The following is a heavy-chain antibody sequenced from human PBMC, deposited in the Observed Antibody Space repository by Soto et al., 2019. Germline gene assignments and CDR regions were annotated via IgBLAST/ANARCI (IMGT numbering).Heavy chain of an antibody. CDR1: GFTFSSYA. CDR3: AKAFGGYCSGGSCYSY. D-gene: IGHD2-15*01. V-gene: IGHV3-23*01. CDR2: ISGSGGST. Sequence: GGSLRLSCAASGFTFSSYAMSWVRQAPGKGLEWVSAISGSGGSTYYADSVKGRFTISRDNSKNTLYLQMNSLRAEDTAVYYCAKAFGGYCSGGSCYSYWGQGTLVTVSS. J-gene: IGHJ4*02.